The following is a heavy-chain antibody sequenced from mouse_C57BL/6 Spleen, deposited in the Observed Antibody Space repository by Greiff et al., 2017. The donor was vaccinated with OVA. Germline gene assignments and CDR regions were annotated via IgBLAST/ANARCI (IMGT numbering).Heavy chain of an antibody. CDR1: GYAFSSSW. CDR2: IYPGDGDT. Sequence: QVQLKESGPELVKPGASVTISCKASGYAFSSSWMNWVKQRPGKGLEWIGRIYPGDGDTNYNGKFKGKATLTADKSSSTAYMQLSSLTSEDSAVYFCAMGNYYAMDYWGQGTSVTVSS. V-gene: IGHV1-82*01. CDR3: AMGNYYAMDY. J-gene: IGHJ4*01. D-gene: IGHD2-1*01.